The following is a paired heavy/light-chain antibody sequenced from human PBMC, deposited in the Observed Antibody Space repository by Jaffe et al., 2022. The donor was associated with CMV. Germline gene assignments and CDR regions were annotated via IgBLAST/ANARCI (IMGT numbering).Light chain of an antibody. Sequence: DIQMTQSPSTLSASVGDRVTITCRASQSISSWLAWYQQKPGKAPKLLIYKASSLESGVPSRFSGSGSGTEFTLTISSLQPDDFATYYCQQYNSQPTFGGGTKVEIK. V-gene: IGKV1-5*03. CDR3: QQYNSQPT. CDR1: QSISSW. J-gene: IGKJ4*01. CDR2: KAS.
Heavy chain of an antibody. CDR3: AKDARDMTATGGYYFDY. D-gene: IGHD5-18*01. CDR1: GFTFSSYA. J-gene: IGHJ4*02. V-gene: IGHV3-23*04. Sequence: EVQLVESGGGLVQPGGSLRLSCAASGFTFSSYAMSWVRQAPGKGLEWVSAISGSGGSTYYADSVKGRFTISRDNSKNTLYLQMNSLRAEDTAVYYCAKDARDMTATGGYYFDYWGQGTLVTVSS. CDR2: ISGSGGST.